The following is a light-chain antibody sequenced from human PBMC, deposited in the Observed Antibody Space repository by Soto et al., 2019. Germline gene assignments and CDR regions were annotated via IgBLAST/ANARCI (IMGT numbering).Light chain of an antibody. CDR1: QSVSSSY. J-gene: IGKJ1*01. CDR3: QQYGSSRWT. V-gene: IGKV3-20*01. Sequence: EMVLTQSPGTLSLSPGERATLSCRASQSVSSSYLAWYQQKPGQAPRRLIYGASSKATGIPDRFSGSGSGTDFTLTISRLEPKDFAVYYCQQYGSSRWTFGQGTKVEIK. CDR2: GAS.